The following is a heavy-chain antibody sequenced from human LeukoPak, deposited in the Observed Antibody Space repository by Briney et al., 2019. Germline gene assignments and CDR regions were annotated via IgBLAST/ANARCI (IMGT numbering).Heavy chain of an antibody. Sequence: GGSLRLSCAASGFTFNTYGMHWVRQAPGKGLEWVSVIYSGGSTYYADSVKGRFTISRDNSKNTLYLQMGSLRLEDMAVYYCARDRWLYDFWSGFDYWGQGTLVTVSS. J-gene: IGHJ4*02. CDR2: IYSGGST. V-gene: IGHV3-NL1*01. D-gene: IGHD3-3*01. CDR1: GFTFNTYG. CDR3: ARDRWLYDFWSGFDY.